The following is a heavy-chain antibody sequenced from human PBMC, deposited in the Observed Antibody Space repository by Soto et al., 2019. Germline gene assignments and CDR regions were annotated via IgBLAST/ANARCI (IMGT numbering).Heavy chain of an antibody. D-gene: IGHD3-10*01. Sequence: EVQLLASGGGLVQPGGSLRLSCAASGFTFSSYAMSWVRQAPGKGLEWVSAISGSGGSTYYADSVKGRFTISRDNSKNTLYLRMNSLRAEDTAVYYCAKIRRIPRGFGESDYWGQGTLVTVSS. J-gene: IGHJ4*02. CDR2: ISGSGGST. V-gene: IGHV3-23*01. CDR3: AKIRRIPRGFGESDY. CDR1: GFTFSSYA.